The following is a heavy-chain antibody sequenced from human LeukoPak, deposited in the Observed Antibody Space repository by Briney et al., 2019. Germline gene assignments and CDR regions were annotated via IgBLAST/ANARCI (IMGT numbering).Heavy chain of an antibody. D-gene: IGHD3-22*01. CDR3: AISRDSSGYYCS. CDR1: GFIFSSYA. J-gene: IGHJ4*02. V-gene: IGHV3-23*01. CDR2: ITGSGGST. Sequence: GGSLRLSCGASGFIFSSYAMSWVRQAPGKGLEWVSAITGSGGSTYYEDSVKGRFTISRDNSKNTLYLQMNSLRAEDTAVYHCAISRDSSGYYCSWGQGTLVTVSS.